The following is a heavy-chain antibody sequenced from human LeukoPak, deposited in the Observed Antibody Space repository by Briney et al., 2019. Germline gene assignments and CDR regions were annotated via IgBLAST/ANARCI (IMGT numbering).Heavy chain of an antibody. CDR3: ARVDTAMVNDAFDI. V-gene: IGHV4-34*01. J-gene: IGHJ3*02. CDR2: INHSGST. D-gene: IGHD5-18*01. Sequence: SETLSLTCAVYGGSFSGYYWSWIRQPPGKGLEWMGEINHSGSTNYNPSLKSRVTISVDTSRNQFSLKLSSVTAADTAVYYCARVDTAMVNDAFDIWGQGTMVTVSS. CDR1: GGSFSGYY.